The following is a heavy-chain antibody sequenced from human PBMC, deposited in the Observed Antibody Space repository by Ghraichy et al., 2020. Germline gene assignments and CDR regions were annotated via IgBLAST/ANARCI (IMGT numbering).Heavy chain of an antibody. CDR3: ATDLLGPAGTSVGY. Sequence: ASVKVSCKVSGYTLTELSMHWVRQAPGKGLEWMGGFDPEDGETIYAQKFQGRVTMTEDTSTDTAYMELSSLRSEDTAVYYCATDLLGPAGTSVGYWGQGTLVTVSS. V-gene: IGHV1-24*01. CDR1: GYTLTELS. D-gene: IGHD6-19*01. J-gene: IGHJ4*02. CDR2: FDPEDGET.